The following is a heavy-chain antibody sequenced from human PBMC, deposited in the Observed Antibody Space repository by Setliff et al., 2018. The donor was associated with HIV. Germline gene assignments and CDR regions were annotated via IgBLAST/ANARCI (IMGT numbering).Heavy chain of an antibody. D-gene: IGHD6-13*01. CDR3: GRGPRAASSGYFKD. CDR2: VYYGPDT. J-gene: IGHJ1*01. CDR1: GASITDGNYY. V-gene: IGHV4-30-4*01. Sequence: PSETLSLTCTVSGASITDGNYYWSWIRQPPGKGLEWIGYVYYGPDTYYTPSLESRLTISMDTTNNQFSLMLTSVTAADTATYFCGRGPRAASSGYFKDWGQGTLVTVS.